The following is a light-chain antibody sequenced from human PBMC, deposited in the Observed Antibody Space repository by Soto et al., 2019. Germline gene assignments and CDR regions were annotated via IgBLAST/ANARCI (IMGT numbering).Light chain of an antibody. Sequence: QSALTQPASVSGSPGQSITISCTGTSSDVGDYNFVSWYQQRPGKAPKLMIYEVTSRPSGVSNRFSGSKSGNTASLSISGLQAEDEAEYYCSSYTGGYIIFGGGTKLTVL. CDR2: EVT. V-gene: IGLV2-14*03. CDR3: SSYTGGYII. CDR1: SSDVGDYNF. J-gene: IGLJ2*01.